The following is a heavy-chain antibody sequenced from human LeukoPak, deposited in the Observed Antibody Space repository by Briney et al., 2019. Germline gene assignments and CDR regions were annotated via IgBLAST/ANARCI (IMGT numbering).Heavy chain of an antibody. D-gene: IGHD2-2*01. Sequence: SVKVSCKASGGTFSSYAISWVRQAPGQGLEWMGGIIPIFGTANYAQKFQGRVTITADKSTSTAYMELSSLRSEDTAVYYCARVRGRYCSSTSCYVGAPYWFDPWGQGTLVTVSS. J-gene: IGHJ5*02. V-gene: IGHV1-69*06. CDR1: GGTFSSYA. CDR2: IIPIFGTA. CDR3: ARVRGRYCSSTSCYVGAPYWFDP.